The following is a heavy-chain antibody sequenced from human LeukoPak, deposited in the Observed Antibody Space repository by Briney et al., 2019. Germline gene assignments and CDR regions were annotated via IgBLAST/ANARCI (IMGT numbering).Heavy chain of an antibody. CDR2: IWYDGSNK. V-gene: IGHV3-33*01. Sequence: GGSLRLSCAASGFTFSSYGMHWVRQAPGKGLEWVAVIWYDGSNKYYADSVKGRFTISRDNSKNTLYLQMNSLRAEDTAVYYCARSVVVVMPHFDYWGQGTLVTVSS. J-gene: IGHJ4*02. CDR3: ARSVVVVMPHFDY. CDR1: GFTFSSYG. D-gene: IGHD3-22*01.